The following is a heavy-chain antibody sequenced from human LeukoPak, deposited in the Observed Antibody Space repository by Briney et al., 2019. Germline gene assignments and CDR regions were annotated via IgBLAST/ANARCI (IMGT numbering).Heavy chain of an antibody. D-gene: IGHD2-15*01. V-gene: IGHV3-64D*06. CDR3: AKFLRQYCSGGSCSYFDY. CDR1: GFTFSVFS. CDR2: INNNGDFT. J-gene: IGHJ4*02. Sequence: GGSLRLSCSASGFTFSVFSMHWVRQAPGKGLEYVSAINNNGDFTYYADSVKGRFTISRDNSKNTLYLQMNSLRAEDTAVYYCAKFLRQYCSGGSCSYFDYWGQGTLVTVSS.